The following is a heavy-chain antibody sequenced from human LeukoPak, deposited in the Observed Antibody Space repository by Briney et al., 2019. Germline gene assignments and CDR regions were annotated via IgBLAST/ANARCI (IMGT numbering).Heavy chain of an antibody. D-gene: IGHD5-24*01. J-gene: IGHJ4*02. CDR2: IYYSGST. V-gene: IGHV4-34*01. CDR1: GGSFSGYY. CDR3: ARGGRDGYTYVGPLDF. Sequence: SETLSLTCAVYGGSFSGYYWSWIRQPPGKGLEWIGSIYYSGSTYYNPSLKSRVTISVDTSKNQFSLKLTSVTAADTAVYYCARGGRDGYTYVGPLDFWGQGTLVTVSS.